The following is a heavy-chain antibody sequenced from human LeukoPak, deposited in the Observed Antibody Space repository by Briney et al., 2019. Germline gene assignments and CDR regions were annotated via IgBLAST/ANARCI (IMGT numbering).Heavy chain of an antibody. V-gene: IGHV3-20*04. CDR3: ARDSSDGGTSSYRQSDY. D-gene: IGHD3-16*02. J-gene: IGHJ4*02. CDR1: GFTFDDYG. CDR2: VHWNGGSR. Sequence: GGSLRLSCVASGFTFDDYGMSWVRQVPGKGLEWVAGVHWNGGSRNYADSVKGRFTISRDNANNSLYLQMNNLSAEDTAVYYCARDSSDGGTSSYRQSDYWGQGTLVTVSS.